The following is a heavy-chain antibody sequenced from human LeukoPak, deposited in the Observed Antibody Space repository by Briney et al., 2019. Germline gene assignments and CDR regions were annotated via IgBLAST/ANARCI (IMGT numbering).Heavy chain of an antibody. CDR2: INSDGINT. V-gene: IGHV3-74*01. CDR3: AKAVVPVISQHYFDY. CDR1: GFTFSNYW. J-gene: IGHJ4*02. Sequence: GGSLRLSCAASGFTFSNYWMHWVRQAPGKGLVWVSRINSDGINTSYADSVKGRFTISRDNSKNTLYLQMNSLRAEDTAVYYCAKAVVPVISQHYFDYWGQGTLVTVSS. D-gene: IGHD3-22*01.